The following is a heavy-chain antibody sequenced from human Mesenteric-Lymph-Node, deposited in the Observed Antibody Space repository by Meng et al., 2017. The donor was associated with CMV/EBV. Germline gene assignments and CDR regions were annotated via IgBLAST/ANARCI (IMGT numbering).Heavy chain of an antibody. CDR2: MHEGGST. Sequence: SETLSLTCTVSGYSISSGYFWGWIRQPPGKGLEWVGHMHEGGSTYSNPSLRSRITISIDTSKNQFSLNLSSVAAADTAVYYCVRACTTITCYHPFGGFDVWGQGTMVTVSS. D-gene: IGHD2-15*01. J-gene: IGHJ3*01. CDR3: VRACTTITCYHPFGGFDV. V-gene: IGHV4-38-2*02. CDR1: GYSISSGYF.